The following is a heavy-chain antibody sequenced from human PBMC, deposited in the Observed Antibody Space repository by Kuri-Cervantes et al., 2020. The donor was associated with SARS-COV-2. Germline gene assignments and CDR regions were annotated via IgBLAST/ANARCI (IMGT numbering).Heavy chain of an antibody. CDR1: GGSISSYY. CDR3: ARDYGVTYWYFDL. J-gene: IGHJ2*01. V-gene: IGHV4-4*07. Sequence: GSLRLSCTVSGGSISSYYWGWVRQPAGKGLEWIGRIYTSGSNNNNPSLKSRVTMSVDTSKNQFSLKLSSVTAADTAVYYCARDYGVTYWYFDLWGRGTLVTVSS. D-gene: IGHD4-17*01. CDR2: IYTSGSN.